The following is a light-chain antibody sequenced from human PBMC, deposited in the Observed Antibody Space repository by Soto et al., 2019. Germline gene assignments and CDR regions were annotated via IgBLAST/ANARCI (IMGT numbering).Light chain of an antibody. Sequence: EIVLTQSPATLSLSPGERATLSCRASQSVSNNYLAWYQQKPGQAPRLLIYGASTRATGIPARFSGSGSGTEFTLTISSLQSEDFAVYYCQHYNNWPPWTFGQGTKVDIK. V-gene: IGKV3-15*01. J-gene: IGKJ1*01. CDR1: QSVSNN. CDR2: GAS. CDR3: QHYNNWPPWT.